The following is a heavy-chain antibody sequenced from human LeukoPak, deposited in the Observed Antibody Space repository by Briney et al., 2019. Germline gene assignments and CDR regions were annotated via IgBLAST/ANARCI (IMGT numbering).Heavy chain of an antibody. CDR3: ARAPAHNTFWFDP. D-gene: IGHD1-14*01. CDR2: IRYDGSNK. CDR1: GFTFSSYG. Sequence: PGGSLRLSCAASGFTFSSYGMHWVRQAPGKGLEWVAFIRYDGSNKYYADSVKGRFTISRDNAKNTLYLQMNSLRAEDTAVYYCARAPAHNTFWFDPWGQGTLVTVSS. V-gene: IGHV3-30*02. J-gene: IGHJ5*02.